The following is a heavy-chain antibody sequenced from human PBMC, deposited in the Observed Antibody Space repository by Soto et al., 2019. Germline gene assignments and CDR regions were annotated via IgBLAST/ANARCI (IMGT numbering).Heavy chain of an antibody. J-gene: IGHJ6*02. Sequence: SETLSLTCTVSGGSISSYYWSWIRQPPGKGLEWIGYIYYSGSTNCNPSLKSRVTISVDTSKNQFSLKLSSVTAADTAVYYCARHRVSPSGMDVWGQGTKVTVSS. CDR1: GGSISSYY. CDR3: ARHRVSPSGMDV. CDR2: IYYSGST. D-gene: IGHD6-13*01. V-gene: IGHV4-59*01.